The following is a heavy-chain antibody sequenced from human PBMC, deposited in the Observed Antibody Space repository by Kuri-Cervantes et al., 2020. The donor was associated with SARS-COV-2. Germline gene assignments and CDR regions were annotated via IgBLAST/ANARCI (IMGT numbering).Heavy chain of an antibody. V-gene: IGHV3-66*01. CDR1: GFTVSSNY. J-gene: IGHJ4*02. Sequence: GGSLRLSCAASGFTVSSNYMSWVRQAPGKGPEWVSVIYSGGSTYCADSVKGRFTISRDNSKNTLYLQMNSLRAEDTAVYYCARDLGEGPTGYWGQGTLVTVSS. CDR3: ARDLGEGPTGY. D-gene: IGHD3-16*01. CDR2: IYSGGST.